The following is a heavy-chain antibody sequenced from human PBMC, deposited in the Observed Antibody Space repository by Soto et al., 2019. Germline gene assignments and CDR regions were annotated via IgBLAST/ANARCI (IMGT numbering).Heavy chain of an antibody. D-gene: IGHD6-19*01. CDR1: GFTFSNFW. CDR3: AKDASGWSVT. Sequence: EVQLVESGGDLVQPGGSLRLSCAASGFTFSNFWMSWVRQTPGRGLEWVANMNQDGSEKYYLDSVRGRFTIPRDNAKKSLSQQINRLRAEDTAVYYCAKDASGWSVTWGQGTPVIVSS. CDR2: MNQDGSEK. J-gene: IGHJ5*02. V-gene: IGHV3-7*04.